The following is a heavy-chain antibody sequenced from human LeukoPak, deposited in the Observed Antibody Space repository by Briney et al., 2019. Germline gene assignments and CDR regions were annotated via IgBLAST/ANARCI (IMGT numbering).Heavy chain of an antibody. Sequence: GGSLRLSCAPSGFTVSGNYMSWVRQAPGKGLEWVSIISGSGGSTSYADSVKGRFTISRDNSKNTLYLQMNSLRAEDTALYYCAKPYSGTILTGWFDPWGQGTLVTVSS. V-gene: IGHV3-23*01. CDR2: ISGSGGST. CDR1: GFTVSGNY. CDR3: AKPYSGTILTGWFDP. D-gene: IGHD3-9*01. J-gene: IGHJ5*02.